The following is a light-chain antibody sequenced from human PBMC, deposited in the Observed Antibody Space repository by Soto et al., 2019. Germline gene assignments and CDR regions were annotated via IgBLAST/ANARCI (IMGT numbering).Light chain of an antibody. CDR1: QSIRNY. CDR3: QQRNDWVT. Sequence: EIVLTQSPAPLSVSPGERATLSCRASQSIRNYLAWYQQKPGQAPRLLIYDASNRASGIPAMFSGSGSGTDFLLTISSLAPEDSGVYYCQQRNDWVTFGGGTKVDIK. J-gene: IGKJ4*01. V-gene: IGKV3-11*01. CDR2: DAS.